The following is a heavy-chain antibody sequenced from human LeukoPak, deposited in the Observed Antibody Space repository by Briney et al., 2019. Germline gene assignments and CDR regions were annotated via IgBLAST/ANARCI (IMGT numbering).Heavy chain of an antibody. CDR2: IYYSGST. J-gene: IGHJ4*02. CDR3: ARGRTYFYDSSGYPFDY. Sequence: SQTLSLTCTVSGGSISSGGYYWSWIRQHPGKGLEWIGYIYYSGSTYYNPSLKSRITISVDTSKNQFSLKLSSVTAADTAVYYCARGRTYFYDSSGYPFDYWGQGTLVTVSS. V-gene: IGHV4-31*03. D-gene: IGHD3-22*01. CDR1: GGSISSGGYY.